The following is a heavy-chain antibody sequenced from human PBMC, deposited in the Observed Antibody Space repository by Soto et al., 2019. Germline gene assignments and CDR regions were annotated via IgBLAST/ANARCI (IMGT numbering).Heavy chain of an antibody. V-gene: IGHV3-23*01. CDR1: GFTFNNYA. CDR2: ISGSGQRT. Sequence: EVQLLESGGGLVQPVGSLRLSCAASGFTFNNYAMSWVRQAPGKGLEWVSVISGSGQRTSYADSVKGRFTVSRDNSKNTVDLHMKSLRAEDTAVYYCAKDSYHGSGSYITPYYFDSWGQGTLITVSS. D-gene: IGHD3-10*01. J-gene: IGHJ4*02. CDR3: AKDSYHGSGSYITPYYFDS.